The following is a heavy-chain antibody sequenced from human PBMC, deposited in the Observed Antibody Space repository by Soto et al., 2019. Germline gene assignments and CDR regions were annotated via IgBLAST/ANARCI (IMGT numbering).Heavy chain of an antibody. J-gene: IGHJ6*02. CDR2: IGPSDSST. CDR1: GYSFTGYW. CDR3: LSNYYHVWRANHYYYYGMDV. D-gene: IGHD3-3*01. Sequence: PGESLKISCTGSGYSFTGYWIRWVRQVPGKGLEWLGRIGPSDSSTNYSPSFQGHVTISADKSISTAYLQWSSLRAKDTAMYYSLSNYYHVWRANHYYYYGMDVWGQGTTVTVSS. V-gene: IGHV5-10-1*01.